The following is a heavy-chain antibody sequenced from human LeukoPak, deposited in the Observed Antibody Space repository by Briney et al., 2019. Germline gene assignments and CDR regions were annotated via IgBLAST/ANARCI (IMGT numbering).Heavy chain of an antibody. D-gene: IGHD6-19*01. V-gene: IGHV1-2*02. J-gene: IGHJ4*02. CDR3: ARVPPHSSGWYDY. Sequence: GASVKVSCKASGGNFNTYAISWVRQAPGQGLEWMGWINPNSGGTNYAQKFQGRVTMTRDTSISTAYMELSRLRSDDTAVYYCARVPPHSSGWYDYWGQGTLVTVSS. CDR2: INPNSGGT. CDR1: GGNFNTYA.